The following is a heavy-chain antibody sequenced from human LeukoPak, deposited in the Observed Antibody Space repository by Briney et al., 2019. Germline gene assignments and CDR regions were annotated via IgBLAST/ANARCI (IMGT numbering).Heavy chain of an antibody. J-gene: IGHJ3*02. CDR2: TSYNGNNK. Sequence: GGSLRLSCAASGFTFSSYGMHWVRQAPGKGLEWVAGTSYNGNNKYYADSVKGRFTISRDNAKNSLYLQMNSLRAEDTAVYYCARVLMGYDVFDIWGQGTMVTVSS. CDR1: GFTFSSYG. CDR3: ARVLMGYDVFDI. V-gene: IGHV3-30*03. D-gene: IGHD2-8*01.